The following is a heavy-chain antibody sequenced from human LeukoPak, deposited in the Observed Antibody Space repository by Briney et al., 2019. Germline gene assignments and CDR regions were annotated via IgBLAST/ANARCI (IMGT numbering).Heavy chain of an antibody. V-gene: IGHV4-59*10. J-gene: IGHJ4*02. CDR2: IYTSGRT. D-gene: IGHD3-22*01. CDR3: ARVDYYDRYFDN. CDR1: GGSFSGYC. Sequence: PSETLSLTCAVYGGSFSGYCWSWIRQPPGKGLEWIGRIYTSGRTYYNPSLKSRVTMSVDTSKNQFSLKLSSVTAADTAVYYCARVDYYDRYFDNWGQGTLVTVSS.